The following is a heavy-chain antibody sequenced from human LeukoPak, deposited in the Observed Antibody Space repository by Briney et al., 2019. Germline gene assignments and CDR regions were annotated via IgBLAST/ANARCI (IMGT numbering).Heavy chain of an antibody. CDR3: ARGLEFGEHPLGY. CDR2: ISYDGSNK. Sequence: GRSLRLSCAASGFTFSSYGMHWVRQAPGKGLEWVAVISYDGSNKYYADSVKGRFTISRDNSKNTLYLQMNSLRAEDTAVYYCARGLEFGEHPLGYWGQGTLVTVSS. CDR1: GFTFSSYG. V-gene: IGHV3-30*03. J-gene: IGHJ4*02. D-gene: IGHD3-10*01.